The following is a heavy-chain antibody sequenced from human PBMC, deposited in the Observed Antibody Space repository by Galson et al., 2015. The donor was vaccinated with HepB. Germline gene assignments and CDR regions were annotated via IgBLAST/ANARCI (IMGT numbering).Heavy chain of an antibody. CDR2: IYSGGST. D-gene: IGHD2-15*01. J-gene: IGHJ3*02. CDR3: ARDQGWSPATQGAFDI. V-gene: IGHV3-66*01. CDR1: GFTVSSNY. Sequence: SLRLSCAASGFTVSSNYMSWVRQAPGKGLEWVSVIYSGGSTYYADSVKGRFTISRDNSKNTLYLQMNSLRAEDTAVYYCARDQGWSPATQGAFDIWGQGTMVTVSS.